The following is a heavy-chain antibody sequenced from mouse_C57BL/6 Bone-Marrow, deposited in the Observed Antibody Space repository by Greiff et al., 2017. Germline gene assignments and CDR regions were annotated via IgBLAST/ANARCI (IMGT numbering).Heavy chain of an antibody. V-gene: IGHV1-55*01. CDR2: IYPGSGST. Sequence: VQLQQPGAELVKPGASVKMSCKASGYTFTSYWITWVKQRPGQGLEWIGDIYPGSGSTNYNEKFKSKATLTVDTSSSTAYMQLSSLTSEDSAVYYCARCLTFYDAMDYWGQGTSVTVSS. CDR3: ARCLTFYDAMDY. J-gene: IGHJ4*01. CDR1: GYTFTSYW. D-gene: IGHD1-3*01.